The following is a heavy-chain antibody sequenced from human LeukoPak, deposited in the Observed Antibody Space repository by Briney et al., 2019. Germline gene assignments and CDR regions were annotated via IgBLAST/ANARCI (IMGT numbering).Heavy chain of an antibody. CDR1: GFIFNNYA. Sequence: GGSLRLSCAASGFIFNNYAMHWVRQAPGKGLEYVSGISSNGVAAYYANSVKGRFTISRDNSKNTLYLQMASLGAEDMAVYYCARRFASSEFFSDYWGQGALVTVTS. J-gene: IGHJ4*02. CDR2: ISSNGVAA. V-gene: IGHV3-64*01. CDR3: ARRFASSEFFSDY. D-gene: IGHD3-22*01.